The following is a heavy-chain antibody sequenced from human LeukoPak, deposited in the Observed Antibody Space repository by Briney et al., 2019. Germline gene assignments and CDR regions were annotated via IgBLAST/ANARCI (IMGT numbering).Heavy chain of an antibody. D-gene: IGHD3-16*01. CDR3: ASGGLGGYFDY. Sequence: ASVKVSCKASGYIFSNYGISWERQAPGQGLEWMGWISVYNGNTVYAQNLRDRVTMTTDTSTSTGYMELRSLRSDDTAVYYCASGGLGGYFDYWGQGTLVTVSS. V-gene: IGHV1-18*01. J-gene: IGHJ4*02. CDR2: ISVYNGNT. CDR1: GYIFSNYG.